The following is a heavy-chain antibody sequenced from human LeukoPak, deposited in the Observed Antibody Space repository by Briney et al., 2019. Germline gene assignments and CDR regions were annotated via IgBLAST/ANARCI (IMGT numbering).Heavy chain of an antibody. CDR2: ITSDSSTI. CDR1: GFTFSDYS. V-gene: IGHV3-48*01. D-gene: IGHD2-2*01. CDR3: AKEIGYCSSTSCPTGGI. Sequence: GGSLRLSCAASGFTFSDYSMNWVRQAPGKGLEWVSYITSDSSTIYYADSVKGRFTISRDNSKNTLYLQMNSLRAEDTLYYCAKEIGYCSSTSCPTGGIWGQGTMVTVSS. J-gene: IGHJ3*02.